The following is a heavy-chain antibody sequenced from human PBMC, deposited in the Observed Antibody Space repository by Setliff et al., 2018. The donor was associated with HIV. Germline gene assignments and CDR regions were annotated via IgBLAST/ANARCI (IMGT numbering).Heavy chain of an antibody. Sequence: GGSLRLSCAASGFTFSNYGMNWVRQAPGKGLEWVSYISSSGATIYYADSVKGRFTISRDDSKKTLYLQMNTLRTEDTAFYYCTTNRRWFGDVLDSWGQGILVTVSS. CDR3: TTNRRWFGDVLDS. V-gene: IGHV3-48*04. CDR2: ISSSGATI. D-gene: IGHD3-10*01. J-gene: IGHJ4*02. CDR1: GFTFSNYG.